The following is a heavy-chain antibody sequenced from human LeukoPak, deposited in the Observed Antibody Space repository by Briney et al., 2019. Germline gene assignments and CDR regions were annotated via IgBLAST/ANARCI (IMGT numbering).Heavy chain of an antibody. J-gene: IGHJ6*04. Sequence: PGGSLRLSCAASRFTFSSHAMNWVRQAPGKGLEWVSSISGSGGITYYADSVKGRFTISRDNSKNTLYLQMNSLRAEDTAVYYCARVGAQRPHDVWGKGTTVTVSS. CDR1: RFTFSSHA. CDR2: ISGSGGIT. CDR3: ARVGAQRPHDV. V-gene: IGHV3-23*01. D-gene: IGHD3-10*01.